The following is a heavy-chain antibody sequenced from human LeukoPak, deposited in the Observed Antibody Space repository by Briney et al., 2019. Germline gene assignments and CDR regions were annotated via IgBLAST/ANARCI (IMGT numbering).Heavy chain of an antibody. Sequence: SESLSLTCAVYGGSFSGYYWSWIRQPPGKGLEWIGEINHSGSTNYNPTLKSRVTISVDTSKNQFSLKLSSVTAADTAVYYCARDRQIAAAGTRGLIDYWGQGTLVTVSS. CDR2: INHSGST. J-gene: IGHJ4*02. CDR1: GGSFSGYY. CDR3: ARDRQIAAAGTRGLIDY. D-gene: IGHD6-13*01. V-gene: IGHV4-34*01.